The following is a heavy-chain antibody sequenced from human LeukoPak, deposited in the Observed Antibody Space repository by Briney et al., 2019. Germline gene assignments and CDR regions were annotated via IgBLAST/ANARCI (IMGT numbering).Heavy chain of an antibody. D-gene: IGHD3-22*01. J-gene: IGHJ4*02. Sequence: PGGSLRLSCAASGFTFSSYEMNWVRQAPGKGLEWVSYISSSGSTIYYADSVKGRFTISRDNAKNSLYLQMNSLRAEDTAVYYCASHYGYYYDSSGYIDYWGQGTLVTVSS. CDR2: ISSSGSTI. CDR1: GFTFSSYE. V-gene: IGHV3-48*03. CDR3: ASHYGYYYDSSGYIDY.